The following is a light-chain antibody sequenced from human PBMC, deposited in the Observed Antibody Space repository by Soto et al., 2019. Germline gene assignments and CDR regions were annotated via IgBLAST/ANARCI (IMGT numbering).Light chain of an antibody. J-gene: IGKJ1*01. Sequence: EIVLTQSPANLSLPPWERTTLSCRAIQSVSSSYLAWYQQKPGQAPRLLIYGASSRATGIPDRFSGSGSGTDFTLTISRLEPEDFAVYYCQQYGSSPTWTFGQGTKVDI. CDR3: QQYGSSPTWT. V-gene: IGKV3-20*01. CDR1: QSVSSSY. CDR2: GAS.